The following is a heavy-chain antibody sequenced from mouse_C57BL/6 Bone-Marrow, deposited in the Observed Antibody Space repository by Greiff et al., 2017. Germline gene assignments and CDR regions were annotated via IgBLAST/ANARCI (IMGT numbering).Heavy chain of an antibody. V-gene: IGHV14-2*01. J-gene: IGHJ1*03. CDR2: LDPEDGET. Sequence: EVKLMESGAELVKPGASVKLSCTASGFNIKDYYMHWVKQRTEQGLEWIGRLDPEDGETKYAPKFQGKATITADTSSNTAYLQLSSLTSEDTAVYYCALGSRKGYFDVWGTGTTVTVSS. D-gene: IGHD1-1*01. CDR1: GFNIKDYY. CDR3: ALGSRKGYFDV.